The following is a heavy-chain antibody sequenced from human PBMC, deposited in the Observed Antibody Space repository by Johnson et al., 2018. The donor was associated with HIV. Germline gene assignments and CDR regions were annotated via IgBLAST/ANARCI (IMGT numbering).Heavy chain of an antibody. CDR1: GFTVSSNY. CDR2: IYSGGST. J-gene: IGHJ3*02. Sequence: VKLVESGGGLVQPGGSLRLSCAASGFTVSSNYMSWVRQAPGKGLEWVSVIYSGGSTYYADSVKGRFTISRDDSKNTLYLQMNSLRAEDTAVYYCARGGGTYLEPFDIWGQGTMVTVSS. D-gene: IGHD1-26*01. V-gene: IGHV3-66*01. CDR3: ARGGGTYLEPFDI.